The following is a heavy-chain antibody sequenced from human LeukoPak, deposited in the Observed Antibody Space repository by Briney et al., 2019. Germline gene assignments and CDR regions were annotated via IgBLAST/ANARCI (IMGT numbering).Heavy chain of an antibody. CDR3: AKAQRTIRQYFYDGMDV. D-gene: IGHD3-9*01. V-gene: IGHV3-23*01. Sequence: GGSLRLSCAASGFTFSSYAMSWVRQAPGKGRKWVSGVSGSGSSTYYADSVKGRFTISRDNSKNTLYLQMNSLRAEDTAVYFCAKAQRTIRQYFYDGMDVWGQGATVTVSS. J-gene: IGHJ6*02. CDR2: VSGSGSST. CDR1: GFTFSSYA.